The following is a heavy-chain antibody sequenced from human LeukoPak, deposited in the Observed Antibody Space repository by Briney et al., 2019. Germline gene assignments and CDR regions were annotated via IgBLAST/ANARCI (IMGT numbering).Heavy chain of an antibody. CDR3: ARGEAAALIY. CDR2: INHSGST. CDR1: GGSFSGYY. V-gene: IGHV4-34*01. J-gene: IGHJ4*02. Sequence: SEALSLTCAVYGGSFSGYYWSWIRQPPGKGLEWIGEINHSGSTNYNPSLKSRVTISVDTSKNEFSLKLSSVTAADTAVYYCARGEAAALIYWGQGTLVTVPS. D-gene: IGHD6-13*01.